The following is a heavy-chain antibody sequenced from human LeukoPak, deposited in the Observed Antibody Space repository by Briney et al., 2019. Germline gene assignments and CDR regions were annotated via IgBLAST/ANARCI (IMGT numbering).Heavy chain of an antibody. CDR3: ARDLSGVTGYTYARGIDY. D-gene: IGHD5-18*01. V-gene: IGHV3-21*01. J-gene: IGHJ4*02. CDR1: EFTFSCYY. CDR2: IKRSSSYI. Sequence: GGSLRLSCAVSEFTFSCYYMNWVRQAPGKGLEWVSSIKRSSSYIYYADSVKGRFTISRDNAKNSLYLQMNSLRAEDTAVYYCARDLSGVTGYTYARGIDYWGQGTLVSVSS.